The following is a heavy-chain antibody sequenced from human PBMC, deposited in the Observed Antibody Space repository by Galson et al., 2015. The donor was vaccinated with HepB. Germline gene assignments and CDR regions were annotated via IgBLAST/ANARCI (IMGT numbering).Heavy chain of an antibody. V-gene: IGHV1-69*13. CDR3: ARDGRTYYDFWSGYYNTRKGQYYYYYYGMDV. J-gene: IGHJ6*02. D-gene: IGHD3-3*01. CDR2: IIPIFGTA. Sequence: SVKVSCKASGGTFSSYAISWVRQAPGQGLEWMGGIIPIFGTANYAQKFQGRVTITADESTSTAYMELSSLRSEDTAVYYCARDGRTYYDFWSGYYNTRKGQYYYYYYGMDVWGQGTTVTVSS. CDR1: GGTFSSYA.